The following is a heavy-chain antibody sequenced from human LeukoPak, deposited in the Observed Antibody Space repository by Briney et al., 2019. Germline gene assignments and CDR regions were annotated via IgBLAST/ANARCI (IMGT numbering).Heavy chain of an antibody. D-gene: IGHD1-26*01. CDR3: ASYSGTYSAFEI. J-gene: IGHJ3*02. CDR2: IFYNGGP. CDR1: GDSITNSNYY. Sequence: NPSETLSLTCTASGDSITNSNYYWGWVRQSPGRGLEWLGNIFYNGGPYYNPSFKSRVAISVDTSKNHFSLTLNAVTAADTAVYYCASYSGTYSAFEIWGQGTPVTVSS. V-gene: IGHV4-39*07.